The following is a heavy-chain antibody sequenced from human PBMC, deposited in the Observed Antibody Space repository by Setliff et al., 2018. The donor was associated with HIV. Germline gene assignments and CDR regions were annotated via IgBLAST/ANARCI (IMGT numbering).Heavy chain of an antibody. V-gene: IGHV3-21*01. CDR3: AAVFTGEPGRSLDY. J-gene: IGHJ4*02. CDR1: GFTFITST. Sequence: GGSLRLSCAVSGFTFITSTMNWVRQAPGKGLEWAASISSSGSYIHYADSVKGRFTISRDNAKNSQYLLMSDLRAEGTAVYYCAAVFTGEPGRSLDYWGQGTPVTVSS. CDR2: ISSSGSYI. D-gene: IGHD1-26*01.